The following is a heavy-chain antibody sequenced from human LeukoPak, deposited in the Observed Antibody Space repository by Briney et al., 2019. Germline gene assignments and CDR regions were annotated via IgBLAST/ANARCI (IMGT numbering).Heavy chain of an antibody. CDR3: AKTYYYGSGSPADAFDF. CDR1: GYSFNSYW. Sequence: GESLKISCKGSGYSFNSYWIGCVRQMPGKGLEWMGIIYRGDSDTDTRYSPSFQGQVTISVDKSISTAYLQWSSLKASDTAMYYCAKTYYYGSGSPADAFDFWGQGTMVTVSS. J-gene: IGHJ3*01. V-gene: IGHV5-51*01. D-gene: IGHD3-10*01. CDR2: IYRGDSDTDT.